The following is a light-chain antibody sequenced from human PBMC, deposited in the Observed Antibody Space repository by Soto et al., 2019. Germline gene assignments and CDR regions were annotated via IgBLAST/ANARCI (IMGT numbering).Light chain of an antibody. Sequence: QSALTQPRSVSGSPGQSVTLSCTGTSRDVGCYHYVSWYQHHPGKAPKIIIYDVNNRPSGVPDRFSGSKSSNTASLTISGLKTEDEADYYCCSSAGSNTLFFSGGTKLTVL. J-gene: IGLJ2*01. CDR3: CSSAGSNTLF. CDR2: DVN. CDR1: SRDVGCYHY. V-gene: IGLV2-11*01.